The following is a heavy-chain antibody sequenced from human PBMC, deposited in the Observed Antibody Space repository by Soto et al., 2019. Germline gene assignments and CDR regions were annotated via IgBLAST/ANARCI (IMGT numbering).Heavy chain of an antibody. Sequence: QVQLVESGGGVVQPGRSLRLSCAASGFTFSRYAMHWVRQAPGKGLEWVAVISYDGSNKDYADSVKGRFTISRDNSKNTLYLQMNSLRAEDTAVYYCARGRAYYYGSGSGYWGQGTLVTVSS. D-gene: IGHD3-10*01. CDR3: ARGRAYYYGSGSGY. CDR2: ISYDGSNK. CDR1: GFTFSRYA. V-gene: IGHV3-30-3*01. J-gene: IGHJ4*02.